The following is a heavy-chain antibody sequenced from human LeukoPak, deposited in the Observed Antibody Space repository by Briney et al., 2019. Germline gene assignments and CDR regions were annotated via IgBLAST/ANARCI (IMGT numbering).Heavy chain of an antibody. D-gene: IGHD1-14*01. V-gene: IGHV4-34*01. CDR1: GGSFSGYY. Sequence: SETLSLTCAVYGGSFSGYYWSWIRQPPGKGLEWIGEINHSGSTNYNPSLKSRVTISVDTSKNQFSLKLSSVTAADTAVYYCARLRITGTTPGLDYWGQGTLDTVSS. CDR2: INHSGST. J-gene: IGHJ4*02. CDR3: ARLRITGTTPGLDY.